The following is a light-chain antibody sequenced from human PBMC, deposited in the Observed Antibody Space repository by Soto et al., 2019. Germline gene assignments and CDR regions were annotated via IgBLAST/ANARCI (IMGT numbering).Light chain of an antibody. V-gene: IGKV1-5*03. J-gene: IGKJ1*01. Sequence: DIQMTQSPSTLSASVGDRVTIACRASQNIKNWLAWYQQKPGKVPKLLVYTASSLESGAPSRFSGSGSGTEFTLTISSLQPDDFATYYCQQYNSYSRGTFGQGTKVEIK. CDR1: QNIKNW. CDR2: TAS. CDR3: QQYNSYSRGT.